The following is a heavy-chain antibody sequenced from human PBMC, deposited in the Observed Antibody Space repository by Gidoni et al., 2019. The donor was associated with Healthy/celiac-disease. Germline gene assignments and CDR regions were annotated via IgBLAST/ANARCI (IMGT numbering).Heavy chain of an antibody. V-gene: IGHV4-4*02. CDR1: GGSISSSNW. Sequence: QVQLQESGPGLAKPSGTLSLTCAVSGGSISSSNWWSWVRQPPGKGLEWIGENYHSGSTNYNPSLKSRVTISVDKSKNQFSLKLSSVTAADTAVYYCASTYKGSRQWLPLYYFDYWGQGTLVTVSS. CDR2: NYHSGST. J-gene: IGHJ4*02. D-gene: IGHD6-19*01. CDR3: ASTYKGSRQWLPLYYFDY.